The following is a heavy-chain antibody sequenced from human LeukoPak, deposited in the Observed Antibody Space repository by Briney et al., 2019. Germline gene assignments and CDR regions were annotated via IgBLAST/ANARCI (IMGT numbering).Heavy chain of an antibody. CDR2: IYHSGST. D-gene: IGHD3-9*01. J-gene: IGHJ5*02. CDR1: GGSISSSNW. Sequence: SETLSLTCTVSGGSISSSNWWSWVRQPPGKGLEWIGEIYHSGSTNYNPSLKSRVTISVDKSKNQFSLKLSSVTAADTAVYYCARDTTYYDILTGFFSATNWFDPWGQGTLVTVSS. V-gene: IGHV4-4*02. CDR3: ARDTTYYDILTGFFSATNWFDP.